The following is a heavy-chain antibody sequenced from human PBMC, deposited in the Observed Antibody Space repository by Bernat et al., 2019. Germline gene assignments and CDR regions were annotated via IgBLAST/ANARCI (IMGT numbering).Heavy chain of an antibody. D-gene: IGHD2-21*01. V-gene: IGHV3-30*18. CDR3: AKDIVVGWNYYYDMDV. CDR1: GFTFSSYG. J-gene: IGHJ6*02. Sequence: QVQLVESGGGVVQPGRSLRLSCAASGFTFSSYGMHWVRQAPGKGLEWVAVISYDGSNKDYADSVKGRFTISRDNSKNTLYLQMNSLRAEDTAVYYCAKDIVVGWNYYYDMDVWCQGTTVTVSS. CDR2: ISYDGSNK.